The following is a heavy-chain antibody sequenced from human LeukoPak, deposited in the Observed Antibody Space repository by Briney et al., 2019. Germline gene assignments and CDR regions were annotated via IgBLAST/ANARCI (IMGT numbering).Heavy chain of an antibody. CDR2: IYYSGYT. D-gene: IGHD3-10*01. Sequence: SETVSLTCTVSGGSISSSSYYWGWIRQPPGKGLEWIGYIYYSGYTNYNPSLKSRVTISVDTSKNQFSLKLSSVTAADTAVYYCARTTMVRGTYYMDVWGKGTTVTISS. CDR1: GGSISSSSYY. CDR3: ARTTMVRGTYYMDV. V-gene: IGHV4-61*05. J-gene: IGHJ6*03.